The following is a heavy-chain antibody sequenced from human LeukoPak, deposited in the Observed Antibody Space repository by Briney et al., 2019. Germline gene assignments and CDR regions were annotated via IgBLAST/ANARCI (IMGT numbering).Heavy chain of an antibody. V-gene: IGHV1-18*01. J-gene: IGHJ4*02. Sequence: GASVKVSCKASGYTFTSYGISWVRQAPGQGLEWMGWISAYNGNTNYAQKLQGRVTMTTDTSRSTAHMEPRGLRSDDTAVYYCARATYLSMDYDYWGQGTLVTVSS. D-gene: IGHD2-8*01. CDR1: GYTFTSYG. CDR3: ARATYLSMDYDY. CDR2: ISAYNGNT.